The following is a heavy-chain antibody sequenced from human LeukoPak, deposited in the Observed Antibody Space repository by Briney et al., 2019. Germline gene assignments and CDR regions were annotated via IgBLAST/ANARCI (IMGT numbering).Heavy chain of an antibody. CDR1: GFTFSSYA. CDR3: ARVSGSYSTIDC. CDR2: LSGSGGIT. J-gene: IGHJ4*02. D-gene: IGHD1-26*01. Sequence: GGSLRLSCAASGFTFSSYAMTWVRQAPGKGLEWVSGLSGSGGITYYAESVKGRFTISRDNSKNTLYLQMNSLRAEDTAVYYCARVSGSYSTIDCWGQGTLVTVSS. V-gene: IGHV3-23*01.